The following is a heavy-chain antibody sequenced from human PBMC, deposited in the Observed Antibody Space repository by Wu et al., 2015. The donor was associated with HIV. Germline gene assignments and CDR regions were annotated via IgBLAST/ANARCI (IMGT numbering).Heavy chain of an antibody. J-gene: IGHJ6*02. CDR2: ISAYNGNT. V-gene: IGHV1-18*01. Sequence: VQLVQSGAEVKKPGASVKVSCKASGYTFTSYGISWXRQAPGQGLEWMGWISAYNGNTNYAQKLQGRVTMTTGTSTSTAYMELRSLRSDDTAVYYCAREVDTMVRGIHQGYYYYYGMDVWGQGTTVTVSS. CDR3: AREVDTMVRGIHQGYYYYYGMDV. CDR1: GYTFTSYG. D-gene: IGHD3-10*01.